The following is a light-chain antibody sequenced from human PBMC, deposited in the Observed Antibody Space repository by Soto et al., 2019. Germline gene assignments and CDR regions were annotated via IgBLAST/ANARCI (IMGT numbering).Light chain of an antibody. Sequence: DIHMTQSPATLSASVGDRVTITCRASQSISTWLAWYQQKPGKAPKLLIYWASSLESGVPSRFSVSGSGTEFTLTISSLQPDDFATDYCQHYTTYSGTFGRGTKVDIK. CDR1: QSISTW. CDR2: WAS. J-gene: IGKJ3*01. CDR3: QHYTTYSGT. V-gene: IGKV1-5*03.